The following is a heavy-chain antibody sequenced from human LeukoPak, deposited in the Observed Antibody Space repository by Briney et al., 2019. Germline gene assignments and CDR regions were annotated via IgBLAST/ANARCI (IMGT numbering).Heavy chain of an antibody. CDR3: ARARTGYYYPDAFDI. Sequence: SETLSLTCTVSGGSISSSYWSWIRQPPGKGLEWIGYIYHSGDTNSNPSLKSRVTISMDTSKNQFSLKLSSVAAADTAVYYCARARTGYYYPDAFDIWGQGTMVTVSS. D-gene: IGHD3-22*01. J-gene: IGHJ3*02. CDR1: GGSISSSY. V-gene: IGHV4-59*08. CDR2: IYHSGDT.